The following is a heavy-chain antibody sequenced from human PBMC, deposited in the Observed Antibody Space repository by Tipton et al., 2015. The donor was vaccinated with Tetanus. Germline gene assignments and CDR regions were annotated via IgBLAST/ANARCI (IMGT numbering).Heavy chain of an antibody. D-gene: IGHD2-21*02. J-gene: IGHJ4*02. CDR2: IYPADSDT. CDR3: ARRGGGDLDH. CDR1: GYNFATFW. V-gene: IGHV5-51*01. Sequence: VQLVQSGAEVTKPGESLNISCKASGYNFATFWIGWVRQRPGKGLEWMGVIYPADSDTRYSPSFQGQVTISADKSITTAYLQWSSLRASDTAMYYCARRGGGDLDHWGQGTLVTVSS.